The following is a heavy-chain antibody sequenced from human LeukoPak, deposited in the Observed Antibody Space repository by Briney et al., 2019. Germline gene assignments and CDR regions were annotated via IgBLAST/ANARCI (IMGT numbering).Heavy chain of an antibody. V-gene: IGHV1-2*04. J-gene: IGHJ6*02. CDR3: ARGPGITGTAPGLDV. CDR1: GYTFTGYY. Sequence: ASVKVSCKASGYTFTGYYMHWVRQAPGQGLEWMGWINPNSGGTNYAQKFQGWVTMTRDTSISTAYMELSRLRSEDTAVYYCARGPGITGTAPGLDVWGQGTTVTVSS. CDR2: INPNSGGT. D-gene: IGHD1-7*01.